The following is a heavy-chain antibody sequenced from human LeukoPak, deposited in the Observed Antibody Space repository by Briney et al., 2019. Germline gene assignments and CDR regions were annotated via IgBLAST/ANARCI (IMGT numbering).Heavy chain of an antibody. CDR2: ISYGGNT. J-gene: IGHJ5*02. D-gene: IGHD4-17*01. CDR3: AREYGDWVGGRPYNWFDP. Sequence: KPSETLSLTCTVSGASISRDDYYWGWIRQPPGKGLEWIGYISYGGNTYYNPSLKSRVTISEDTSKKQFSLKLTSVIAADTAVYYCAREYGDWVGGRPYNWFDPWGQGTLVTVSS. CDR1: GASISRDDYY. V-gene: IGHV4-30-4*08.